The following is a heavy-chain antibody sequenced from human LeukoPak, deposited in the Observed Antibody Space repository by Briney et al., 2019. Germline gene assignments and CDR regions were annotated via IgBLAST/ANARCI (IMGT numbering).Heavy chain of an antibody. D-gene: IGHD2-15*01. V-gene: IGHV3-23*01. CDR1: GFTFSSYV. Sequence: GGSLRLSCAASGFTFSSYVISWVRQAPGKGLEWVSAISGSGGSTYYADSVKGRFTISRDNSKNTLYLQMNSLRAEDTAVYYCAKDTCSGGRCYSHCFDPWGQGTLVTVSS. CDR3: AKDTCSGGRCYSHCFDP. CDR2: ISGSGGST. J-gene: IGHJ5*02.